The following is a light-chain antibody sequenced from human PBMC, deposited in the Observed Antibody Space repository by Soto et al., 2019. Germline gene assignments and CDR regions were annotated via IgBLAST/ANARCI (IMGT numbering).Light chain of an antibody. J-gene: IGLJ2*01. CDR2: EVS. CDR1: SSDVGSYNR. CDR3: SSYTSSSTLGVV. V-gene: IGLV2-18*02. Sequence: QSVLTQPPSVSGSPGQSVTISCTGTSSDVGSYNRVSWYQQLPGTAPKLMIYEVSNRPSGVPDRFSGSKSGNTASLTISGLQAEDEADYYCSSYTSSSTLGVVFGGGTKLTVL.